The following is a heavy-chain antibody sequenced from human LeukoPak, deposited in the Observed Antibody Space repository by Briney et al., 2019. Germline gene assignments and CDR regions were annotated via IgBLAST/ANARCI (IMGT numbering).Heavy chain of an antibody. Sequence: SVKVSCRASGGTFSSYAISWVRQAPGQGLEWMGGIIPIFGTANYAQKFQGRVTITADESTSTAYMELSSLRSEDTAVYYCARDKVGSWAQGYYHYGMDVWGQGTTVTVSS. D-gene: IGHD6-13*01. V-gene: IGHV1-69*01. CDR3: ARDKVGSWAQGYYHYGMDV. J-gene: IGHJ6*02. CDR2: IIPIFGTA. CDR1: GGTFSSYA.